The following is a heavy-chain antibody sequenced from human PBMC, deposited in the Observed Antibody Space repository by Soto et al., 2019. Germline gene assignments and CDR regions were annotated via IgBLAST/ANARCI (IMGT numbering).Heavy chain of an antibody. J-gene: IGHJ5*02. CDR3: ARKDYDILTGINWFDP. D-gene: IGHD3-9*01. CDR1: GYTFTSYY. Sequence: GASVKVSCKASGYTFTSYYMHWVRQAPGQGLEWMGIINPSGGSTSYAQKFQGRVTMTRDTSTSTVYMELSSLRSEDTAVYYCARKDYDILTGINWFDPWGQGTMVTVYS. CDR2: INPSGGST. V-gene: IGHV1-46*01.